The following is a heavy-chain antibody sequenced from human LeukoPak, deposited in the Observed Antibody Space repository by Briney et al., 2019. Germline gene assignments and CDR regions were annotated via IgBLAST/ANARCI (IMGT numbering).Heavy chain of an antibody. CDR2: INTDGTVT. CDR3: ARHSSGWSERFDY. CDR1: GFTFSKYW. V-gene: IGHV3-74*01. Sequence: GGSLRLSCAASGFTFSKYWMLWVRQAPGKGLESVSRINTDGTVTTYADSVKGRFTVSRDNADNTMFLQMNSVRDEDTAVYYCARHSSGWSERFDYWGQGTLVTVSS. J-gene: IGHJ4*02. D-gene: IGHD6-19*01.